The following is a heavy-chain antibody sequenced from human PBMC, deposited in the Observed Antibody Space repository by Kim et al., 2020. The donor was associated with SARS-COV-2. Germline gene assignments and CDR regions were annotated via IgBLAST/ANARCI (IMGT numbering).Heavy chain of an antibody. V-gene: IGHV4-31*02. D-gene: IGHD3-22*01. CDR3: ARAPITMIVVVKAFDI. J-gene: IGHJ3*02. Sequence: LKSRVPISVDTSKNHFSLKLSSVTAADTAVYYCARAPITMIVVVKAFDIWGQGTMVTVSS.